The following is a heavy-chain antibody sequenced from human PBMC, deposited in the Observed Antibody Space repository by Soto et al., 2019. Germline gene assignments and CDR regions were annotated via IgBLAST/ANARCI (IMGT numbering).Heavy chain of an antibody. CDR2: IDPSDSYT. CDR1: GYSFTSYW. Sequence: GESLKISCKGSGYSFTSYWISWVRQMPGKGLEWMGRIDPSDSYTNYSPSFQGHVTISADKSISTAYLQWSSLKASDTAMYYCARSEVMATITPTGYYYGMDVWGQGTTVTVSS. D-gene: IGHD4-4*01. CDR3: ARSEVMATITPTGYYYGMDV. V-gene: IGHV5-10-1*01. J-gene: IGHJ6*02.